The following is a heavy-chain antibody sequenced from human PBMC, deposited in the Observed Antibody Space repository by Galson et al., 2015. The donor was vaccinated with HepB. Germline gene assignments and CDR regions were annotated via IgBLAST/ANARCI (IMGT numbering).Heavy chain of an antibody. CDR1: GFTFSDYY. CDR2: ISSSGSTI. Sequence: SLRLSCAASGFTFSDYYMSWIRQAPGKGLEWVSYISSSGSTIYYADSVKGRFTISRDNAKNSLYLQMNSLRAEDTAVYYCARVKGTTYDFWSGYYTGVYRGVYYYYYYMDVWGKGTTVTVSS. CDR3: ARVKGTTYDFWSGYYTGVYRGVYYYYYYMDV. D-gene: IGHD3-3*01. J-gene: IGHJ6*03. V-gene: IGHV3-11*01.